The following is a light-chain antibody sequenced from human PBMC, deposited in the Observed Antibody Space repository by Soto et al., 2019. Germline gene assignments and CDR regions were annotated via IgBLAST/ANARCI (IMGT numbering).Light chain of an antibody. Sequence: AIRMTQSPSSFSASTGDRVTITCRASQGISGYLAWYQQKPGKAPKLLIYAASTLQSGVPSRFSGSGSGTDFTLTISCLQSEDFATYYCQQYYSYPRFGQGTKVEIK. CDR1: QGISGY. V-gene: IGKV1-8*01. CDR3: QQYYSYPR. CDR2: AAS. J-gene: IGKJ1*01.